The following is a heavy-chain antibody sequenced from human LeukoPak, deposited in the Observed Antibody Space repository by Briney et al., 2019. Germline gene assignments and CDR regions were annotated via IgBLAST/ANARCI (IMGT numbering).Heavy chain of an antibody. D-gene: IGHD3/OR15-3a*01. Sequence: PGGSLRLSCAASGFTFSNYAMSWVRHAPGKGLECVSAISGSGGSTYYADSVKGRLIISRDNSKNNQPLQLNHLRAEDTAVYYCAKVLNFWTTYYMEVWGKRTTVTVS. CDR1: GFTFSNYA. J-gene: IGHJ6*03. CDR2: ISGSGGST. CDR3: AKVLNFWTTYYMEV. V-gene: IGHV3-23*01.